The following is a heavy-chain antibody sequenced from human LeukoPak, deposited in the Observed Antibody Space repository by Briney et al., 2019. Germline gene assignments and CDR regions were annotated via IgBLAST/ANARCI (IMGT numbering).Heavy chain of an antibody. D-gene: IGHD6-19*01. CDR1: GYTFTNYY. CDR3: ARDSKNGGWYPYYGMDV. V-gene: IGHV1-46*01. CDR2: INLSGGGT. Sequence: ASVKVSCKASGYTFTNYYIHWVRQAPGQGLEWTGIINLSGGGTTYAQKFQGRVTMTRDTSTSTAYMELSSLRSEDTAVYYCARDSKNGGWYPYYGMDVWGQGTTVTVSS. J-gene: IGHJ6*02.